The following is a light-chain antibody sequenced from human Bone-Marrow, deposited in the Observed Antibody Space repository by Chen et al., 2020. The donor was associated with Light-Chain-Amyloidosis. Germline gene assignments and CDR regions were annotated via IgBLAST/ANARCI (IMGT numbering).Light chain of an antibody. J-gene: IGLJ3*02. CDR2: DNN. V-gene: IGLV1-40*01. Sequence: QSVLTQPPSVSGAPGHKVTISSTGSRSNLGEGYDVHWYQQLPGTAPKLLIYDNNNRPSGVPDRFSGSKSGTSAFLAITGLQAEDEADYYCQSYDMSLYSSVFGGGTKLTVL. CDR1: RSNLGEGYD. CDR3: QSYDMSLYSSV.